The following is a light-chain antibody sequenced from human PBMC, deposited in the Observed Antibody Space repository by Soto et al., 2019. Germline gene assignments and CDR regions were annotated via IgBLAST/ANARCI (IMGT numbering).Light chain of an antibody. CDR2: VNSDGSH. Sequence: QSVLTQSPSASASLGASVKLTCTLNSGHSSYAIAWHQQQPEKGPRYLMKVNSDGSHSKGDGIPDRFSGSSSGAERYLTISSLQSEDEADYYCQTWGTGPWVFGGGTKLTV. V-gene: IGLV4-69*01. J-gene: IGLJ3*02. CDR1: SGHSSYA. CDR3: QTWGTGPWV.